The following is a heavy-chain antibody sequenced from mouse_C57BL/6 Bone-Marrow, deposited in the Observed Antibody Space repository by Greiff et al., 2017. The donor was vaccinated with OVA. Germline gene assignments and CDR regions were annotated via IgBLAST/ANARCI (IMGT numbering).Heavy chain of an antibody. CDR3: ARRGY. CDR2: IYPGDGDT. J-gene: IGHJ2*01. CDR1: GYAFSSSW. V-gene: IGHV1-82*01. Sequence: QVQLKESGPELVKPGASVKISCKASGYAFSSSWMNWVKQRPGKGLEWIGRIYPGDGDTNYNGKFKGKATLTADKSSSTAYMHLSSLTSEDSAVYFCARRGYWGQGTTRTVSS.